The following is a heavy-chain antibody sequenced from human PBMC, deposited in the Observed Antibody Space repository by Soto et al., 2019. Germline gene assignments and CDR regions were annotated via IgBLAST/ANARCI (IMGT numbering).Heavy chain of an antibody. CDR2: INNGGGHI. CDR1: GFTFSSYW. CDR3: ARGYCSSTSCDYYYAMDV. V-gene: IGHV3-74*01. J-gene: IGHJ6*02. Sequence: EVQLVESGGDLVQPGGSLRLSCAASGFTFSSYWMYWVRQAPGKGLVWVSRINNGGGHITYADAVKGRFTISRDNAKNTLSLQMNSLRAEDTAVYYCARGYCSSTSCDYYYAMDVWGQGATVTVSS. D-gene: IGHD2-2*01.